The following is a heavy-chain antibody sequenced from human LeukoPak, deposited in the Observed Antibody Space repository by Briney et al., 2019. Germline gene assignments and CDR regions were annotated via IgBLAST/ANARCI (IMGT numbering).Heavy chain of an antibody. CDR1: GGSFSGYY. V-gene: IGHV4-34*01. CDR3: ERGGIVPYYFDY. CDR2: INHSGST. D-gene: IGHD2/OR15-2a*01. J-gene: IGHJ4*02. Sequence: SETLSLTCAVYGGSFSGYYWSWIRQPPGKGLEWIGEINHSGSTNYNPSLKSRVTISVDTSKNQFSLKLSSVTAADTAVYYCERGGIVPYYFDYWGQGTLVTVSS.